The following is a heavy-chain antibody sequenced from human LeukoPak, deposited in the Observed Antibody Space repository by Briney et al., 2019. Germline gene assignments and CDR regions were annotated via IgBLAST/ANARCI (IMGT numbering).Heavy chain of an antibody. CDR1: GFTFSDYY. D-gene: IGHD1-26*01. Sequence: GGSLRVSCAASGFTFSDYYMSWIRQAPGKGLEWVSYISSSGSIIYYADSVKGRFTISRDNAKNSLYLQMNSLRAEDTAVYYCARRRDSGSLQHFDYWGQGTLVTVSS. J-gene: IGHJ4*02. V-gene: IGHV3-11*01. CDR3: ARRRDSGSLQHFDY. CDR2: ISSSGSII.